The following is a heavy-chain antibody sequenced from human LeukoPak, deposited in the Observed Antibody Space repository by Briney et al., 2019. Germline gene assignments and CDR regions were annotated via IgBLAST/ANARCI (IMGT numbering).Heavy chain of an antibody. V-gene: IGHV3-74*01. J-gene: IGHJ4*02. CDR1: GFTFSSYW. CDR3: VGGSGWLFDY. D-gene: IGHD6-19*01. CDR2: INSDGSST. Sequence: PGGSLRLSCAASGFTFSSYWMHWVRQAPGKGLVWVSRINSDGSSTSYADSVKGRFTISRDNAKNSVYLQINSLRVEDTAVYWCVGGSGWLFDYWGQGTLVTVSS.